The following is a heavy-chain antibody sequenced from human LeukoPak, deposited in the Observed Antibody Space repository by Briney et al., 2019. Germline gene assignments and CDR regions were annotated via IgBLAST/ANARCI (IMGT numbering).Heavy chain of an antibody. V-gene: IGHV4-61*01. D-gene: IGHD2-21*01. CDR1: GGSISSGPYF. Sequence: PSQTLSLTCSVSGGSISSGPYFWSWIRQPPGKGLEWIGYIYYSGSTNYNPSLKSRVTISVDTSKNQFSLKLSSVTAADTAVYYCARVIRSTKHDAFDIWGQGTMVTVSS. J-gene: IGHJ3*02. CDR2: IYYSGST. CDR3: ARVIRSTKHDAFDI.